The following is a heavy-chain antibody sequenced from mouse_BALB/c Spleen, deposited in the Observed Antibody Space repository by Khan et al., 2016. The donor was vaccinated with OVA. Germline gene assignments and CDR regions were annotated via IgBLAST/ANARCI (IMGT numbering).Heavy chain of an antibody. Sequence: QVQLKQSGPGLVAPSQSLSITCTVSGFPLSRYSIHWIRQPPGKGLEWLGMIWAGGSADYNSALKSRLTINKDNSKSQVFLKMNSLQTDDTAIYYCVRTGDGGSYWYFDVWGAGTTVTVSS. J-gene: IGHJ1*01. D-gene: IGHD1-2*01. CDR1: GFPLSRYS. CDR2: IWAGGSA. V-gene: IGHV2-6-4*01. CDR3: VRTGDGGSYWYFDV.